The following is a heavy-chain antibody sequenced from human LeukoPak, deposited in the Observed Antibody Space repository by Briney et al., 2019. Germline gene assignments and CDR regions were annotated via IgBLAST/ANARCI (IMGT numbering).Heavy chain of an antibody. Sequence: SETLSLTCTVSAGSLSNSDYYWGWIRQPPGRGPECLGSIFYSGSTYYNPSLKSRVTISVDTSKNQFSLKLSSVTAADTAVYYCARVAAGKGYPFDYWGQGTLVTVSS. J-gene: IGHJ4*02. V-gene: IGHV4-39*07. D-gene: IGHD6-13*01. CDR3: ARVAAGKGYPFDY. CDR1: AGSLSNSDYY. CDR2: IFYSGST.